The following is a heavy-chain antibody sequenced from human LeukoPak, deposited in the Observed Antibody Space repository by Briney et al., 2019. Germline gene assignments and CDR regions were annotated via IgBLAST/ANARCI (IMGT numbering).Heavy chain of an antibody. Sequence: GSLRLSCAASGFTFSNAWMSWVRQAPGKGLEWVGRIKSKTDGGTTDYAAPVKGRFTISRDDSKNALYLQMNSLKTEDTAVYYCTTDREVVPAAIYSPDPFDYWGQGTLVTVSS. D-gene: IGHD2-2*01. CDR1: GFTFSNAW. CDR3: TTDREVVPAAIYSPDPFDY. V-gene: IGHV3-15*01. CDR2: IKSKTDGGTT. J-gene: IGHJ4*02.